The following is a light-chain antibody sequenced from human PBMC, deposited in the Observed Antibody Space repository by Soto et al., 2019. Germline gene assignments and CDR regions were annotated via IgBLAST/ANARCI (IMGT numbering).Light chain of an antibody. CDR2: DAS. J-gene: IGKJ5*01. V-gene: IGKV3-11*01. Sequence: EIVLTQSPVTLSLSPGESATLSCRASQSVRTYLAWYQVKPGQAPRLLVYDASRRASGVPARFSGSGSGTDFTPTISSLEPEDFALYYGQQRNTWPTITFGQGTRLEI. CDR1: QSVRTY. CDR3: QQRNTWPTIT.